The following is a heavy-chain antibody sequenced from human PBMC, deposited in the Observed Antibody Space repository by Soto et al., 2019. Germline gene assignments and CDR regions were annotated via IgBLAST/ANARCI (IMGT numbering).Heavy chain of an antibody. V-gene: IGHV4-61*01. CDR3: VREGGILPAR. CDR2: IYYSGST. Sequence: SETLSLTCTVSGGSVSSASYYWSWIRQPPGKGLEWIGYIYYSGSTNYNPSLKSRVTMSVDTSKNQVSLNLSPVTAADTAMYYCVREGGILPARWGQGXLVTVYS. D-gene: IGHD1-26*01. CDR1: GGSVSSASYY. J-gene: IGHJ4*02.